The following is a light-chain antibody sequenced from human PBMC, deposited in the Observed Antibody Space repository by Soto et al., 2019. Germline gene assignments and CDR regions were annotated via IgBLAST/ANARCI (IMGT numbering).Light chain of an antibody. CDR3: SSYTRTSPLV. J-gene: IGLJ1*01. Sequence: QSARTQPASVSGSPGQSITISCTGTSSDVGGYTYVSWYQQHPGKAPKLMIYDVSNRPSGVSNRFSGSKSGNTASLTISGLLAEDDADYYCSSYTRTSPLVFGAGT. V-gene: IGLV2-14*01. CDR1: SSDVGGYTY. CDR2: DVS.